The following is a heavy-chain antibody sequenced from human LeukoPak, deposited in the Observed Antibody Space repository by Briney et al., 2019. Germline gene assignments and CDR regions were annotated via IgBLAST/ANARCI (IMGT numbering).Heavy chain of an antibody. V-gene: IGHV4-59*01. CDR1: GDSISDYY. Sequence: SETLSPTCTVSGDSISDYYWTWIRQTPGKGLEWIGYTNYSGSTNYNPSLKSRVTMAVDTSKNHFSLKLTSVTAADTAVYYCARDSGPSGSYRFDNWGQGTLVTVSS. CDR2: TNYSGST. J-gene: IGHJ4*02. CDR3: ARDSGPSGSYRFDN. D-gene: IGHD3-10*01.